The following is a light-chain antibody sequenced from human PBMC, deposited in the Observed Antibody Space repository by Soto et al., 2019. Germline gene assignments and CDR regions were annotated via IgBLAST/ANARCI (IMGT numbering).Light chain of an antibody. CDR3: SSYAGTNNLYV. CDR2: EVI. V-gene: IGLV2-8*01. CDR1: SSDVGGYNY. Sequence: QSALTQPPSASGSPGQSVTISCTGTSSDVGGYNYVSWYQQHPGNAPKLMIYEVIKRPSGVPDRFSGSRSGNTASLTVSGLQAEDEADYYCSSYAGTNNLYVFRTGTKVTVL. J-gene: IGLJ1*01.